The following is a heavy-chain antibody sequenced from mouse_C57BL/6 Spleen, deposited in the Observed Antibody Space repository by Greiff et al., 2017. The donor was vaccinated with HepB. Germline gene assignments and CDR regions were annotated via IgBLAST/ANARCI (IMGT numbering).Heavy chain of an antibody. Sequence: QVQLQQPGAELVKPGASVKMSCKASGYTFTSYWITWVKQRPGQGLEWIGDIYPGSGSTNYNEKFKSKATLTVDTSSSTAYMQLSSLTSEDSAVYYCARDYGSSYPCWYFDVWGTGTTVTVSS. CDR1: GYTFTSYW. V-gene: IGHV1-55*01. D-gene: IGHD1-1*01. CDR3: ARDYGSSYPCWYFDV. CDR2: IYPGSGST. J-gene: IGHJ1*03.